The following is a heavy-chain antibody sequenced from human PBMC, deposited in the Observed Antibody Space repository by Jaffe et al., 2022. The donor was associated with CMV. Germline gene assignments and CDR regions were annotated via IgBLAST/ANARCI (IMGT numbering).Heavy chain of an antibody. Sequence: EVQLVESGGGLVKPGGSLRLSCAASGFTFSSYSMNWVRQAPGKGLEWVSSISSSSSYIYYADSVKGRFTISRDNAKNSLYLQMNSLRAEDTAVYYCARELYYYDSSGYYPYYGMDVWGQGTTVTVSS. D-gene: IGHD3-22*01. J-gene: IGHJ6*02. CDR1: GFTFSSYS. CDR3: ARELYYYDSSGYYPYYGMDV. V-gene: IGHV3-21*01. CDR2: ISSSSSYI.